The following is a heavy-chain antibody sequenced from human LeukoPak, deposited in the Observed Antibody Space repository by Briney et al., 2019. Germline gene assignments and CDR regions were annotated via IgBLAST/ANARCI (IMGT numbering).Heavy chain of an antibody. CDR1: GGSISSGGYY. CDR2: IYYSGST. J-gene: IGHJ4*02. Sequence: SETLSLTCTVSGGSISSGGYYWSWIRQHPGKGLEWIGYIYYSGSTYYNPSLKSRVTITVDTSKNQFSLKLSSVTAADTAVYYCARDLDSLFDYWGQGTLVTVSS. CDR3: ARDLDSLFDY. V-gene: IGHV4-31*03. D-gene: IGHD3-22*01.